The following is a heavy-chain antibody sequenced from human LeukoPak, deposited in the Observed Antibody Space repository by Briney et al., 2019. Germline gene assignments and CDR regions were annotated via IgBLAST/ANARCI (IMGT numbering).Heavy chain of an antibody. V-gene: IGHV3-9*01. CDR2: ISWNSGSI. Sequence: PGGSLRLSCAASGFTFDDYAVHWVRQAPGKGLEWVSGISWNSGSIGYADSAKGRFTISRDNAKNSLYLQMNSLRAEDTALYYCAKDTRPYYYDSSGYYRGMVPDYWGQGTLVTVSS. J-gene: IGHJ4*02. CDR3: AKDTRPYYYDSSGYYRGMVPDY. CDR1: GFTFDDYA. D-gene: IGHD3-22*01.